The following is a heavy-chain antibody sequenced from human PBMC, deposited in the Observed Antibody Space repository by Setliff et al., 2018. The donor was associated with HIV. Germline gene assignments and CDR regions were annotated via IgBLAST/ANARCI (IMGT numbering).Heavy chain of an antibody. CDR2: IKTDGGET. V-gene: IGHV3-21*05. J-gene: IGHJ3*02. CDR3: VRDLMWAFDI. CDR1: GFTFKTYS. Sequence: PGGSLRLSCVGSGFTFKTYSMNWVRQAPGKGLEWLSYIKTDGGETHFSDSVKGRFTISRDNAMNSLYLQMSSLGVEDTAVYYCVRDLMWAFDIWGQGTMVTVSS. D-gene: IGHD2-21*01.